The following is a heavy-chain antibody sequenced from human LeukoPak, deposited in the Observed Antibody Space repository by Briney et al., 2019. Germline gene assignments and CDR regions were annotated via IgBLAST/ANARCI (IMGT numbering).Heavy chain of an antibody. CDR3: AKDFKTGMATVTTYYFDY. Sequence: GGSLRLSCAASGFTFSSYAMSWVRQAPGKGLEWVSAIRGSGGSTYYADSVKGRFTISRDNSKNTLYLQMNSLRAEDTAVYYCAKDFKTGMATVTTYYFDYWGQGTLVTVSS. CDR1: GFTFSSYA. D-gene: IGHD4-11*01. CDR2: IRGSGGST. V-gene: IGHV3-23*01. J-gene: IGHJ4*02.